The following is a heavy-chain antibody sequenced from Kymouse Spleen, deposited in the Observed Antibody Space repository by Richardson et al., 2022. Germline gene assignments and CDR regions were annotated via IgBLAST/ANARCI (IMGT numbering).Heavy chain of an antibody. CDR1: GFTFSSYD. CDR3: ARVRYNWKDYYYYGMDV. V-gene: IGHV3-13*01. D-gene: IGHD1-20*01,IGHD1-7*01. Sequence: EVQLVESGGGLVQPGGSLRLSCAASGFTFSSYDMHWVRQATGKGLEWVSAIGTAGDTYYPGSVKGRFTISRENAKNSLYLQMNSLRAGDTAVYYCARVRYNWKDYYYYGMDVWGQGTTVTVSS. CDR2: IGTAGDT. J-gene: IGHJ6*02.